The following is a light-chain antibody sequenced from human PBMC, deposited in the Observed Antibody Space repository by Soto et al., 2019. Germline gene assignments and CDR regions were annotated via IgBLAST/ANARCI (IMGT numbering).Light chain of an antibody. CDR2: GGS. V-gene: IGKV3-15*01. Sequence: EVVMTQSPATLSASPGERVTLSCRATQNLATSLAWYQQRPAQAPRLLLYGGSTRATGIPARFSGSGSGTEFTVTISSLQSEDFAVYYCQQYNYWPPYTFGQGTNLEFK. J-gene: IGKJ2*01. CDR1: QNLATS. CDR3: QQYNYWPPYT.